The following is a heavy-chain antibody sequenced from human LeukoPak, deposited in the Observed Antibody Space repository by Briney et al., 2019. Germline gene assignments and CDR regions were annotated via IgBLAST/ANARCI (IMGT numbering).Heavy chain of an antibody. CDR2: IYHSGST. V-gene: IGHV4-30-2*01. CDR3: AKSGGPDYYDSSAFDI. CDR1: GGSISSGGYY. D-gene: IGHD3-22*01. Sequence: PSETLSLTCSVSGGSISSGGYYWSWIRQPPGKGLEWIGYIYHSGSTYYNPSLKSRVTISLDTSKNQFSLKLSSVTAADTAVFYCAKSGGPDYYDSSAFDIWGQGTMVTVSS. J-gene: IGHJ3*02.